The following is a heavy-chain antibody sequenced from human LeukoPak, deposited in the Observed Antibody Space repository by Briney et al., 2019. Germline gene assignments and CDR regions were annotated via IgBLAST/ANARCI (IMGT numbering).Heavy chain of an antibody. V-gene: IGHV4-39*01. CDR3: ARQANLEELNWFDP. CDR2: IYYSGST. D-gene: IGHD3-16*01. Sequence: PSETLSLTCTVSGGSISSSSYYWGWIRQPPGKGLEWIGSIYYSGSTYYNPSLKSRVTISVDTSKNQFSLKLSSVTAADTAVYYCARQANLEELNWFDPWGQGTLVTDSS. CDR1: GGSISSSSYY. J-gene: IGHJ5*02.